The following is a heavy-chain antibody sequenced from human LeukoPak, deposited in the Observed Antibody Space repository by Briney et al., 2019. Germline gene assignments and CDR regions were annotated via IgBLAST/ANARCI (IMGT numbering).Heavy chain of an antibody. Sequence: GESLKICCKASGYSFTSYWIGWVRQMPGKGLEWMGIIYPGDSDTRYSPSFQGQVTISADKSISTAYLQWSSLKASDTAMYYCARHYYDYVWGSYGIDYWGQGTLVTVSS. V-gene: IGHV5-51*01. D-gene: IGHD3-16*01. J-gene: IGHJ4*02. CDR1: GYSFTSYW. CDR3: ARHYYDYVWGSYGIDY. CDR2: IYPGDSDT.